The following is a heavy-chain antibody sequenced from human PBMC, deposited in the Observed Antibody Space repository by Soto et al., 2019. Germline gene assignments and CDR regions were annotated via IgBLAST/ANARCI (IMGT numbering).Heavy chain of an antibody. Sequence: QVQLVESGGGVVQPGRSLRLSCAASGFTFSSYAMHWVRQAPGKGLEWVAVKSYDGSNKYYADSVKGRFTISRDNSKNTLYLQMNSLRAEDTAVYYCARPIGGGGYYFDYWGQGTLVTVSS. CDR1: GFTFSSYA. V-gene: IGHV3-30-3*01. CDR3: ARPIGGGGYYFDY. D-gene: IGHD1-26*01. CDR2: KSYDGSNK. J-gene: IGHJ4*02.